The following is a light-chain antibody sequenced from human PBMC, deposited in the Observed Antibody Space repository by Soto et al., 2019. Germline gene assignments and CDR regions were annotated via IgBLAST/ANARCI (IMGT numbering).Light chain of an antibody. CDR2: AAS. CDR1: QRISSY. Sequence: DIQMTQSPSSLSASVGDSVTITCRASQRISSYLIWYQQKPGKAPKLLIYAASSLQSGVPSRFSGSGSGTDFTLTISSLQPEDFATYYCQQTYSTPLTFGGGTKVEIK. J-gene: IGKJ4*01. V-gene: IGKV1-39*01. CDR3: QQTYSTPLT.